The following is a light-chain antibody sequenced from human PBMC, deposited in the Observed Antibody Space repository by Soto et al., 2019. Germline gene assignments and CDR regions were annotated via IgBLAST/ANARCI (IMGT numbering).Light chain of an antibody. CDR3: QQSYSYTRM. Sequence: DIQMTQSPSSLSPSFGDRVTITCRASRSISDWLAWYQQKPGKAPKLLIYKASTLESGVPSRFSGSGSGTEFTLTIGNLQPEDFATYYSQQSYSYTRMFGQGAKVDI. V-gene: IGKV1-5*03. J-gene: IGKJ1*01. CDR2: KAS. CDR1: RSISDW.